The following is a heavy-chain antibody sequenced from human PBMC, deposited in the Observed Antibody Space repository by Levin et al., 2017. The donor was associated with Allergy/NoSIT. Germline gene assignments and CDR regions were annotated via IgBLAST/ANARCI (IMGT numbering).Heavy chain of an antibody. CDR3: ARVTRCGGDCYFLDF. V-gene: IGHV3-11*01. CDR2: ISSSGSII. D-gene: IGHD2-21*02. Sequence: GGSLRLSCVTSGFTFSDYYMSWIRRAPGKGLEWVSYISSSGSIIYYGDSVKGRLTISRDNAKNSLFLQMNSLRVEDTAVYYCARVTRCGGDCYFLDFWGQGARVTVSP. J-gene: IGHJ4*02. CDR1: GFTFSDYY.